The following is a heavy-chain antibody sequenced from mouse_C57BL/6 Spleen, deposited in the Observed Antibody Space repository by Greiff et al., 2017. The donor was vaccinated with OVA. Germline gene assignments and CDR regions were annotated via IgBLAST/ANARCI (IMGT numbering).Heavy chain of an antibody. D-gene: IGHD1-1*01. CDR2: IYPGDGDT. V-gene: IGHV1-82*01. CDR3: ARGDYGSPFAY. Sequence: VQLQQSGPELVKPGASVKISCKASGYAFSSSWMNWVKQRPGKGLEWIGRIYPGDGDTNYNGKFKGKATLTADKSSSTAYMQLSSLTSEDSAVYFCARGDYGSPFAYWGQGTLVTVSA. J-gene: IGHJ3*01. CDR1: GYAFSSSW.